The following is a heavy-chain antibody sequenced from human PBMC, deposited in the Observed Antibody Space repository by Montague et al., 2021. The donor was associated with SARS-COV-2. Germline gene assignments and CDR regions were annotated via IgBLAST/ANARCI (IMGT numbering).Heavy chain of an antibody. J-gene: IGHJ4*02. D-gene: IGHD5-18*01. V-gene: IGHV2-70*01. Sequence: PALVKTTQTLTLTCTFSGFSLSTSGMCVGWIRQPPGKALEWLAVTDWDDDKSYSTSLKTRLTISKDTSKNQVVLTMTNMDPVDTATYYCARMPDQVWLDYWGQGILVTVSS. CDR3: ARMPDQVWLDY. CDR1: GFSLSTSGMC. CDR2: TDWDDDK.